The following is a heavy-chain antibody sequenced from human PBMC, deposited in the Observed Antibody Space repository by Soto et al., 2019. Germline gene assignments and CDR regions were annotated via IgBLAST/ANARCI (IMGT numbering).Heavy chain of an antibody. J-gene: IGHJ5*02. CDR1: GYSFTSYW. CDR2: IYPGDSDT. D-gene: IGHD3-22*01. V-gene: IGHV5-51*01. Sequence: GESLKISCKGSGYSFTSYWIGWVRQMPGKGLEWMGIIYPGDSDTRYSPSFQGQVTISADKSISTAYLQWSSLKASDTAMYYCTRRPPGSPYDSNNWFDPWGQGTLVTVSS. CDR3: TRRPPGSPYDSNNWFDP.